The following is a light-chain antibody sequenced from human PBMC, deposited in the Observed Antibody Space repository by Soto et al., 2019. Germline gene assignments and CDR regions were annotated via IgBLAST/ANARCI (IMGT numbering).Light chain of an antibody. CDR1: QTISSW. V-gene: IGKV1-5*03. J-gene: IGKJ1*01. CDR3: QHYNSYSEA. CDR2: KAS. Sequence: DLHMTQSPSTLSGSVGDRVTITCRASQTISSWLAWYQQKPGKAPKLLIYKASTLKSGVPSRFSGSGSGTEFTLTISSLQPDDFATYDCQHYNSYSEAFGQGTKVDIK.